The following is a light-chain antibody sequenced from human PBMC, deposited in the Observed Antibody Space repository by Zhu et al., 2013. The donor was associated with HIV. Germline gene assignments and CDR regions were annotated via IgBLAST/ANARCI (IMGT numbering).Light chain of an antibody. CDR2: AAS. Sequence: IQLTQSPSSLSASVGDRVTITCRASQGISNYLAWYQQKPGKVPKLLIYAASTLQSGVPSRFSGSGSGTDFTFTISSLQPEDIGTYFCQQYDNLPWTFGQGTTVGIK. J-gene: IGKJ1*01. V-gene: IGKV1-27*01. CDR3: QQYDNLPWT. CDR1: QGISNY.